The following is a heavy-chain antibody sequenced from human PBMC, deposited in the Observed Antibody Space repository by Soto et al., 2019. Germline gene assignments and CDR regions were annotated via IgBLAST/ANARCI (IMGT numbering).Heavy chain of an antibody. CDR2: IYWDDDK. D-gene: IGHD6-19*01. CDR1: WFSLTTSVVG. V-gene: IGHV2-5*02. Sequence: SGPTLVNPTQTLTLTCTFSWFSLTTSVVGVALIRQPPGNSLEWLALIYWDDDKRYSPSLNSVLSITKYTSKNQVVLTMTNMDPXDTGTFYCARDSSGWYGFDYWGQGTLVTVSS. CDR3: ARDSSGWYGFDY. J-gene: IGHJ4*02.